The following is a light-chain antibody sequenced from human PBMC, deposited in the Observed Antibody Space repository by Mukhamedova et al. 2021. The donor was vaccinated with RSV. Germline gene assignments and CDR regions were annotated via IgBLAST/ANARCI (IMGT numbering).Light chain of an antibody. Sequence: DINRYLSWYKQKPGKAPNLLVYGTSKLASGVPSMISGSGAGTDYTLTINNLQPEDFAIYYCQQYFPSHPITFGQGTRVEN. CDR3: QQYFPSHPIT. V-gene: IGKV1-NL1*01. CDR2: GTS. CDR1: DINRY. J-gene: IGKJ5*01.